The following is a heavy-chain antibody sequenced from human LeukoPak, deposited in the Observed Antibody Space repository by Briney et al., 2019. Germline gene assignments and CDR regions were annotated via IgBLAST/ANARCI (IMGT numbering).Heavy chain of an antibody. CDR3: AKSNGYGLVDI. V-gene: IGHV4-39*07. CDR1: GGSICTSNYY. J-gene: IGHJ3*02. CDR2: NFYSGIT. D-gene: IGHD3-10*01. Sequence: SETLSLTCTVSGGSICTSNYYWRSIRQPPGKGLVWFGNNFYSGITYYSPSLKSQVTISLDTAMNQFSLKLNSVTAPDTAVYYCAKSNGYGLVDIWGQGTMVTVSS.